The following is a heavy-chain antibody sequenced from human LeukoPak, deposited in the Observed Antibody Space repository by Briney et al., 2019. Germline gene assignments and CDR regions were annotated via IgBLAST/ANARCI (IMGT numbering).Heavy chain of an antibody. D-gene: IGHD6-19*01. J-gene: IGHJ4*02. CDR3: ASLAVAGLSEGY. CDR2: IYYSGST. CDR1: GGSISSDSYY. Sequence: PSETLSLTCTVSGGSISSDSYYWAWIRQPPGKGLEWFASIYYSGSTYYNPSLKSRVTISVDTSRNQFSLKLSYVTAADTAVYYCASLAVAGLSEGYWGQGTLVIVSS. V-gene: IGHV4-39*01.